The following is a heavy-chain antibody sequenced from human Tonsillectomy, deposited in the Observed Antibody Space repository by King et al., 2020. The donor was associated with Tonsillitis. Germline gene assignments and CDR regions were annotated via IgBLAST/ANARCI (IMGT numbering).Heavy chain of an antibody. V-gene: IGHV3-15*01. Sequence: VQLVESGGGLVKPGGSLRLSCAASGFTFSNAWMSWVRQAPGKGLEWVGRIKSKTDGGTTDYAAPVKGRFTISRDDSKNTLYLQMNSLKTEDTAVYYCTTDLGYFDCSTRNDYWGQGTLVTVSS. D-gene: IGHD3-9*01. J-gene: IGHJ4*02. CDR3: TTDLGYFDCSTRNDY. CDR2: IKSKTDGGTT. CDR1: GFTFSNAW.